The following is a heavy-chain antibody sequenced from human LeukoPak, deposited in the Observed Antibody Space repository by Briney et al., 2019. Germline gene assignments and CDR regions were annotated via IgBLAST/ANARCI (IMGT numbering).Heavy chain of an antibody. CDR2: SIPIFGTP. V-gene: IGHV1-69*05. CDR3: ARVDRYHFYLDV. Sequence: AVTVSFKASGGTFRIYSVTWVRPAPGQGLEWMGGSIPIFGTPNYAQKFQGRVKVTTDDATGTAYMELSSLMSEDTAIYYCARVDRYHFYLDVWGKGTPVTVSS. CDR1: GGTFRIYS. J-gene: IGHJ6*03.